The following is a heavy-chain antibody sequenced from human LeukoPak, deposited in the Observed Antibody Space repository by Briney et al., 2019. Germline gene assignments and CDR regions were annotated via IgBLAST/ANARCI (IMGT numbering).Heavy chain of an antibody. J-gene: IGHJ5*02. CDR1: GYSFTSYW. V-gene: IGHV5-51*01. CDR2: IYPGDPDT. Sequence: GESLKISCKGSGYSFTSYWIGWVRQMPGKGLEWMGIIYPGDPDTRYSPSFQGQVTISDDKSISTAYLQWSSLKASDTAMYYCYITMVRGVIIANQKRFDPWGQGTLLTVSS. CDR3: YITMVRGVIIANQKRFDP. D-gene: IGHD3-10*01.